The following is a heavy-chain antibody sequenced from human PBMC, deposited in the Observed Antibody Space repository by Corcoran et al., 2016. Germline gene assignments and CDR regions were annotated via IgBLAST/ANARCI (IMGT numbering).Heavy chain of an antibody. D-gene: IGHD6-19*01. CDR1: GFTFSDFY. CDR2: ISTGGSTM. J-gene: IGHJ4*02. Sequence: QVQLVESGGGLVKPGGSLRLSCAASGFTFSDFYITWIRQAPGRGLEWVSHISTGGSTMYYADSVKGRFTISRDNAKNSLYLQMDSLRAEDTAVYYCARRYTSGRYFDYWGQGTLVTVSS. CDR3: ARRYTSGRYFDY. V-gene: IGHV3-11*01.